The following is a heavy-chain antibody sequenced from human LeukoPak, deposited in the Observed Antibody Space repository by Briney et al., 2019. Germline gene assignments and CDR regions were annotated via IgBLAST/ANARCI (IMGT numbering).Heavy chain of an antibody. J-gene: IGHJ4*02. CDR3: ARMHASGRYDDY. Sequence: SETLSLTCTVSGGSISSSSYYWGWIRQPPGMGLEWIGSIYYSGSTYYNPSLKSRVTISVDTSKNQFSLKLSSVTAADTAVYYCARMHASGRYDDYWGQGTLVTVSS. D-gene: IGHD6-19*01. CDR1: GGSISSSSYY. CDR2: IYYSGST. V-gene: IGHV4-39*01.